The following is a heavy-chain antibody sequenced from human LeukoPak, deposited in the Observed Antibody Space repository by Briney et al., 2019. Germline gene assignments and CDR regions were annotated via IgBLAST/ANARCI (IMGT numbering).Heavy chain of an antibody. J-gene: IGHJ3*02. D-gene: IGHD1-14*01. CDR3: ARVFSPDDAFDI. CDR2: ISSSSSYI. Sequence: GGSLRLSCAASGFTFSSYSMNWVRQAPGKGLEWVSSISSSSSYIYYADSVKGRFTISRDNAKNSLYLQMNSLRAEDTAVYYCARVFSPDDAFDIWGQGTMVTVSS. CDR1: GFTFSSYS. V-gene: IGHV3-21*01.